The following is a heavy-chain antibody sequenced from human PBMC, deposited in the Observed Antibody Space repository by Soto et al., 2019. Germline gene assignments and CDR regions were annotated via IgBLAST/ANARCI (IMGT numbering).Heavy chain of an antibody. V-gene: IGHV1-2*04. J-gene: IGHJ2*01. CDR2: INPNSGGT. CDR1: GYTFTGYY. D-gene: IGHD3-10*01. Sequence: ASVKVSCKASGYTFTGYYMHWVRRAPGQGLEWMGWINPNSGGTNYAQKFQGWVTMTRDTSISTAYMELSRLRSDDTAVYYCARRSSTRGSPYWYFDLWGRGTLVTVSS. CDR3: ARRSSTRGSPYWYFDL.